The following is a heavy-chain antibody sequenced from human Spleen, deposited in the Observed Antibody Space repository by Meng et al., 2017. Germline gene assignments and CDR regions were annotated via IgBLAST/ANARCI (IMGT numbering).Heavy chain of an antibody. V-gene: IGHV3-21*01. D-gene: IGHD2-21*01. CDR1: GFTFSSYS. Sequence: GESLKISCAASGFTFSSYSMNWVRQAPGKGLEWVSSISSSSYIYYADSVKGRFTISRDNAKNSLYLQMNGLRAEDTAVYYCARGGGILWLWGQGTLVTVSS. J-gene: IGHJ4*02. CDR3: ARGGGILWL. CDR2: ISSSSYI.